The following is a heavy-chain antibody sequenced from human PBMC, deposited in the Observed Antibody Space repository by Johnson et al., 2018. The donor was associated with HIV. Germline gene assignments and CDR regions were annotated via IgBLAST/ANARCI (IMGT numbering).Heavy chain of an antibody. CDR2: ISGSGGSK. CDR3: AKVRYYDRDAFDI. Sequence: VQLVESGGGLVQPGGSLRLSCAASGFTFSNYAMSWVRQAPGKGLEWVSSISGSGGSKYYADSAKGRFTISRDNSKNTLYLQMNSLRAEDKAVHYCAKVRYYDRDAFDIWGPGTLVTVSP. V-gene: IGHV3-23*04. D-gene: IGHD3-22*01. CDR1: GFTFSNYA. J-gene: IGHJ3*02.